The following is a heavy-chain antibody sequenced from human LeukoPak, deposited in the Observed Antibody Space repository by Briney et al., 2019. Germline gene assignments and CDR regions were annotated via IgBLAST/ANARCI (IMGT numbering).Heavy chain of an antibody. CDR1: GGSISSYY. Sequence: NPSETLSLTCTVSGGSISSYYWSWIRQPPGKGLEWIGYIYYSGSTNYNPSLKSRVTISVDTSKNQFSLKLSSVTAADTAVYYCASYNYDFWSGYEYWGQGTLVTVSS. D-gene: IGHD3-3*01. CDR3: ASYNYDFWSGYEY. V-gene: IGHV4-59*01. CDR2: IYYSGST. J-gene: IGHJ4*02.